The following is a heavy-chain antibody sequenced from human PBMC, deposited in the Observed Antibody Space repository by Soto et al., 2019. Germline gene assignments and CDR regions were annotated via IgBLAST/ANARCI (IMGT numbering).Heavy chain of an antibody. V-gene: IGHV3-23*01. CDR3: AKYGGDETVGRHYYGMDV. CDR2: ISVSGGRT. Sequence: EVQLLESGGGFVQPGGSLRLSCAASGSSFSSYAMSWVRQAPGKGLEWVSTISVSGGRTYYADSVKGRFSSSRDDSKSTRYLQMNSLRAEDTAVYFCAKYGGDETVGRHYYGMDVWGRGTTVTVSS. CDR1: GSSFSSYA. J-gene: IGHJ6*02. D-gene: IGHD3-16*01.